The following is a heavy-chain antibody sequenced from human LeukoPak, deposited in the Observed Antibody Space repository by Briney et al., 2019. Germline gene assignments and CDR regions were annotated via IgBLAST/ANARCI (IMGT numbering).Heavy chain of an antibody. Sequence: SGPTLVKPTQTLTLTCTFSGFSLTTRGVGVAWIRQPPGKALEWLAVIYWDEDKRYSPSLMSRLTITKDTSKNQVVLTMINMDPVDTATYYCAYRAGGTSSTFGWDGLDVWGQGTTVTVSS. CDR1: GFSLTTRGVG. J-gene: IGHJ6*02. CDR3: AYRAGGTSSTFGWDGLDV. D-gene: IGHD2-2*01. V-gene: IGHV2-5*02. CDR2: IYWDEDK.